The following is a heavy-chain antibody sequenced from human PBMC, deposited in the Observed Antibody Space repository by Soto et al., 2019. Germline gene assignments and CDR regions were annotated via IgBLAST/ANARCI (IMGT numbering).Heavy chain of an antibody. D-gene: IGHD1-26*01. V-gene: IGHV3-64*01. Sequence: EVQLVESGGGLVQPGGSLRLSCAASGFTFSSYSMHWVRQAPGKGLEYVSAISSNGGTTSYANSVKGRFTNSRDNSKNMLYLQMGSLRAEDMAVYYCGGYSGDGIWSWGQGTLVTVSS. CDR3: GGYSGDGIWS. CDR2: ISSNGGTT. CDR1: GFTFSSYS. J-gene: IGHJ5*02.